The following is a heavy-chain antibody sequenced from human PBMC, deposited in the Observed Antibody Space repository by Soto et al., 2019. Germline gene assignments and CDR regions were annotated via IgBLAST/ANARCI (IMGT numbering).Heavy chain of an antibody. Sequence: EVQLVESGGGLVQPGGSLRPSFEASGFTFGNTWMTWVRQAPGKGLEWVADINQDGSEEYYVDSVKGRFTISRDNAKNSLYLQMNSLRAEDTAVYYCARDRTRFAYWGQGTLVTVSS. CDR3: ARDRTRFAY. CDR1: GFTFGNTW. D-gene: IGHD3-16*01. J-gene: IGHJ4*02. CDR2: INQDGSEE. V-gene: IGHV3-7*01.